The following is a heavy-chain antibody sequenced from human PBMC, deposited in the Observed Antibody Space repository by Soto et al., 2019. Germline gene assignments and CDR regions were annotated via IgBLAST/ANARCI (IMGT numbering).Heavy chain of an antibody. CDR1: GFSFSNFW. J-gene: IGHJ5*02. V-gene: IGHV3-7*03. CDR2: INQDGSEK. CDR3: ARRRASPANWFDP. Sequence: EVQLVESGGGLVQPGGSLRLSCAASGFSFSNFWMSWVRQAPGKGLEWVANINQDGSEKHYVDSVKGRFTISRDNAKNSLYLQMNSLRAEDTAMYYCARRRASPANWFDPWGQGALVTVSS. D-gene: IGHD2-21*01.